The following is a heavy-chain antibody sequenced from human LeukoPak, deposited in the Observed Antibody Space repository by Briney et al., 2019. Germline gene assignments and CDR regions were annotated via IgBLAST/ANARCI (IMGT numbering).Heavy chain of an antibody. CDR3: AKDIVVVPAAMPADYYYGMDV. D-gene: IGHD2-2*01. J-gene: IGHJ6*02. V-gene: IGHV3-30*18. CDR2: ISYDGSNK. CDR1: GFTFSSYG. Sequence: GGSLRLSCAASGFTFSSYGMHWVRQAPGKGLEWVAVISYDGSNKYYADSVKGRFTISRDNSKNTLYLQMNSLRAEDTAVYYCAKDIVVVPAAMPADYYYGMDVWGQGTTVTVSS.